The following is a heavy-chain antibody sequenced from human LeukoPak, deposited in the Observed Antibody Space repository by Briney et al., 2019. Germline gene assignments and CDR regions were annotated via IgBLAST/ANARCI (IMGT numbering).Heavy chain of an antibody. V-gene: IGHV4-59*01. Sequence: WETLSLTCTVSGGSISSYYWSWIRQPPGKGLGWIGYIYYSGSTNHNPPLKSRVSISVDTSKNHFSLKLSSVTAADTAVYYCASSHYYDSSGSIDYWGQGTLVTVSS. CDR3: ASSHYYDSSGSIDY. J-gene: IGHJ4*02. D-gene: IGHD3-22*01. CDR2: IYYSGST. CDR1: GGSISSYY.